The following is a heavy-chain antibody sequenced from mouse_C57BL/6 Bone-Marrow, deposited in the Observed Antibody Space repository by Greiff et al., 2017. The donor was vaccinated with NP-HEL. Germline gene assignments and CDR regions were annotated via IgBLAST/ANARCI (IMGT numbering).Heavy chain of an antibody. Sequence: EVQLQQSGPELVKPGASVKISCKASGYTFTDYYMNWVKQSHGKSLEWIGDINPNNGGTSYNQKFKGKATLTVDKSSSTAYMELRSLTSEDSAVYYCARRLGRAYWGQGTLVTVSA. CDR1: GYTFTDYY. D-gene: IGHD4-1*01. V-gene: IGHV1-26*01. J-gene: IGHJ3*01. CDR3: ARRLGRAY. CDR2: INPNNGGT.